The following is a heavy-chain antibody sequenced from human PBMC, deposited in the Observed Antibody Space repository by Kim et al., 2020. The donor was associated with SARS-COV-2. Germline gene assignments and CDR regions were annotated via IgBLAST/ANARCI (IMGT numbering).Heavy chain of an antibody. J-gene: IGHJ4*02. V-gene: IGHV3-23*01. D-gene: IGHD3-3*01. CDR2: ISGSGGST. Sequence: GGSLRLSCAASGFTFSSYAMSWVRQAPGKGLEWVSAISGSGGSTYYADSVKGRFTISRDNSKNTLYLQMNSLRAEDTAVYYCAKGLRFLEWLLLSPPYFDYWGQGTLVTVSS. CDR3: AKGLRFLEWLLLSPPYFDY. CDR1: GFTFSSYA.